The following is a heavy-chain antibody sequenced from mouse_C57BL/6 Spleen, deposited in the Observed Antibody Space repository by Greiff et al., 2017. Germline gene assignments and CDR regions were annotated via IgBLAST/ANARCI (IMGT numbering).Heavy chain of an antibody. D-gene: IGHD1-1*01. Sequence: VQLQQSGAELVRPGASVKLSCTASGFNIKDDYMHWVKQRPEQGLEWIGWIDPENGDTEYASKFQGKATITADTSSNTAYLQLSSLTSEDTAVYYSTTKDYVSFGCWGQGTTLTVSS. CDR2: IDPENGDT. CDR1: GFNIKDDY. CDR3: TTKDYVSFGC. J-gene: IGHJ2*01. V-gene: IGHV14-4*01.